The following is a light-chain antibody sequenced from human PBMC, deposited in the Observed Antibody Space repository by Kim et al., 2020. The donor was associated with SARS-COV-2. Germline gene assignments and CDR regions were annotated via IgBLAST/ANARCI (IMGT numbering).Light chain of an antibody. CDR3: ATWDDSLSGL. J-gene: IGLJ1*01. Sequence: GQRVTISCSGNDSTVVNNFVYWYQQLPGTAPKLLIYNNNQRPSGVSDRFSGSKTGTSASLAISGLRPEDEADYYCATWDDSLSGLFGSGTKVTVL. CDR2: NNN. CDR1: DSTVVNNF. V-gene: IGLV1-47*01.